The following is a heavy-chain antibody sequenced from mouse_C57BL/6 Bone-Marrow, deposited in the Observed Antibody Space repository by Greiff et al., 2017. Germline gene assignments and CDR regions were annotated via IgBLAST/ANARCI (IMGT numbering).Heavy chain of an antibody. J-gene: IGHJ2*01. CDR3: ARRAVVADY. Sequence: QVQLKESGAELVMPGASVKLSCKASGYTFTSYWMHWVKQRPGQGLEWIGEIDPSDSYTNYNQKFKGKSTLTVDKSSSTAYMQLSSLTSEDSAVYYCARRAVVADYWGQGTTLTVSS. V-gene: IGHV1-69*01. D-gene: IGHD1-1*01. CDR1: GYTFTSYW. CDR2: IDPSDSYT.